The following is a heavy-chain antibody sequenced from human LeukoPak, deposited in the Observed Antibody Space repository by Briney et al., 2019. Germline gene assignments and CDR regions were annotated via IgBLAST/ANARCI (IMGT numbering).Heavy chain of an antibody. V-gene: IGHV3-38-3*01. Sequence: GGSLRLSCAASGFTVSSNEMSWVRQAPGKGLEWVSSISGGSTYYADSRKGSFTISRDNSKNTLHLQMNSLRAEDTAVYYCKKDPGTTIVAFDIWGQGTMVTVSS. D-gene: IGHD3-22*01. CDR1: GFTVSSNE. J-gene: IGHJ3*02. CDR3: KKDPGTTIVAFDI. CDR2: ISGGST.